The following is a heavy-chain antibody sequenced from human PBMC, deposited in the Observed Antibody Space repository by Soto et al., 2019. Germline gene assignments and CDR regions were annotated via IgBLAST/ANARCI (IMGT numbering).Heavy chain of an antibody. D-gene: IGHD4-17*01. CDR3: ARDKNTVTTKGYYGMDV. CDR1: GFTFSRYS. CDR2: ISSSSSTI. Sequence: GASLRLSCATSGFTFSRYSMKSVRQAPGKGLEWVSYISSSSSTIYYADSVKGRFTISRDNAKNSLYLQMNSLRDEDTAVYYCARDKNTVTTKGYYGMDVWGQGT. J-gene: IGHJ6*01. V-gene: IGHV3-48*02.